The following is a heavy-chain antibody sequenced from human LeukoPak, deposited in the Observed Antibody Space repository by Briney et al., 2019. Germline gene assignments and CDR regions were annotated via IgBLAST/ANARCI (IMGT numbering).Heavy chain of an antibody. J-gene: IGHJ4*02. V-gene: IGHV3-74*01. CDR2: INSDGGSK. Sequence: GGSLRLSCTASGFTFSSYWMYWVRQAPGKGLVWVSRINSDGGSKSYADSVKGRFTISRDNAKNTLYLQMNSLRAEDTAVYYCARRIQGMAPYYFDYWGQGTLVTVSS. D-gene: IGHD5-24*01. CDR1: GFTFSSYW. CDR3: ARRIQGMAPYYFDY.